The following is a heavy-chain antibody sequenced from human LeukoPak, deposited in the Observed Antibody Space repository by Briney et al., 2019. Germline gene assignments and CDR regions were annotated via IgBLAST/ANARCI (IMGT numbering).Heavy chain of an antibody. CDR1: GFTFSSYW. V-gene: IGHV3-7*03. Sequence: GGSLRLSCAASGFTFSSYWMSWVRQAPGKGLEWVANIKQDGSEKYYVDSVKGRFTISRDNAKNSLYLQMNSLRAEDTAVYYCAKGEYYYDSSGYPPGRLYYFDYWGQGTLVTVSS. CDR2: IKQDGSEK. J-gene: IGHJ4*02. D-gene: IGHD3-22*01. CDR3: AKGEYYYDSSGYPPGRLYYFDY.